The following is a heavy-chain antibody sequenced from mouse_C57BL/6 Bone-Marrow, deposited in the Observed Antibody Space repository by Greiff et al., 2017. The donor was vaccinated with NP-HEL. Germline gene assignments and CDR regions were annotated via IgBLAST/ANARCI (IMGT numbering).Heavy chain of an antibody. V-gene: IGHV1-26*01. Sequence: VQLQQSGPELVKPGASVKISCKASGYTFTDYYMNWVKQSHGKSLEWIGDINPNNGGTSYNQKFKGKATLTVDKSSSTAYMELRSLTSEDSAVYYCARDTTALSRALFDYWGQGTTLTVSS. D-gene: IGHD1-2*01. J-gene: IGHJ2*01. CDR3: ARDTTALSRALFDY. CDR1: GYTFTDYY. CDR2: INPNNGGT.